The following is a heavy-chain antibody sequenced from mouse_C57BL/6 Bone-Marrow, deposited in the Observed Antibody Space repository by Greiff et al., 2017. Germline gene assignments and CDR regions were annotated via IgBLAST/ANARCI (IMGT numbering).Heavy chain of an antibody. D-gene: IGHD2-4*01. J-gene: IGHJ3*01. V-gene: IGHV5-12*01. CDR2: ISNGGGST. CDR3: ARPRYDYDGWFAY. Sequence: EVQLMESGGGLVQPGGSLKLSCAASGFTFSDYYMYWVRQTPEKRLEWVAYISNGGGSTYYPDTVKGRFTISRDNAKNTLYLQMSRLKSEDTAMYYCARPRYDYDGWFAYWGQGTLVTVSA. CDR1: GFTFSDYY.